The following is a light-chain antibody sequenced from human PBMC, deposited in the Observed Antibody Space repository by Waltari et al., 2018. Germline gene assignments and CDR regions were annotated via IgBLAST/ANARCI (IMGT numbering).Light chain of an antibody. CDR2: DVT. J-gene: IGLJ3*02. Sequence: QSALTPPRSVSGSPGQSVTISCTGTRSAVGGYNYVSWYQHHPGKAPKLIIYDVTKRPSGVPDRFSASKSDNTASLTISGLQAEDEADYYCCSYVGSITFWVFGGGTKLTVL. V-gene: IGLV2-11*01. CDR3: CSYVGSITFWV. CDR1: RSAVGGYNY.